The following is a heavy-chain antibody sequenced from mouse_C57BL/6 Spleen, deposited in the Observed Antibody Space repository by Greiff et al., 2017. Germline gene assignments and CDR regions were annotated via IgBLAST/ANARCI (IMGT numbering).Heavy chain of an antibody. D-gene: IGHD2-3*01. CDR1: GYTFTTYP. CDR2: FHPYNDDT. V-gene: IGHV1-47*01. Sequence: VKLMESGAELVKPGASVKMSCKASGYTFTTYPIEWMKQNHGKSLEWIGNFHPYNDDTKYNEKFKGKATLTVEKSSSTVYLELSRLTSDDSAVYYCARGAYGYYEGFAYWGQGTLVTVSA. J-gene: IGHJ3*01. CDR3: ARGAYGYYEGFAY.